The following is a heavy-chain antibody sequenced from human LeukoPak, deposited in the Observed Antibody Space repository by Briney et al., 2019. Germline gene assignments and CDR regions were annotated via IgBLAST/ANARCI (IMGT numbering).Heavy chain of an antibody. CDR1: GFTFSSYD. J-gene: IGHJ3*02. V-gene: IGHV3-30-3*01. CDR2: ISYDGSNK. Sequence: GGSLRLSCAASGFTFSSYDMHWVRQAPGKGLEWVAVISYDGSNKYYTDSVKGRFTISRDNSKNTLYLQMNSLRAEDTAVYYCARGYLWFGESTHAFDIWGQGTMVTVSS. CDR3: ARGYLWFGESTHAFDI. D-gene: IGHD3-10*01.